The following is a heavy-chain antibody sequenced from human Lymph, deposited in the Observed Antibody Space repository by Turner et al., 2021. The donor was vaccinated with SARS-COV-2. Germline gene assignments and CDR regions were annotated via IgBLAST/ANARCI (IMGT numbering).Heavy chain of an antibody. J-gene: IGHJ4*02. CDR2: IIPIFGTA. Sequence: QVQLVQSGAEVTKPGSSVNVSCRASGGTFSTYTISGVRQAAGRGLEWMGGIIPIFGTANYAPKSEGRVTITADESTSTAYMELSSLRSEETAVYYCARGETVAGHYDYWGQGTLVTVSS. V-gene: IGHV1-69*01. CDR3: ARGETVAGHYDY. D-gene: IGHD2-15*01. CDR1: GGTFSTYT.